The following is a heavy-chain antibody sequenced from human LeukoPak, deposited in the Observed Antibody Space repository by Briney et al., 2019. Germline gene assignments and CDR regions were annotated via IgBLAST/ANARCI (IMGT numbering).Heavy chain of an antibody. CDR2: ISSSSSYI. CDR1: GFSFSSYD. Sequence: GRSLRLSCVASGFSFSSYDMNWVRQAPGKGLEWVSSISSSSSYIYSADSTKGRFTISRDNANNSRFLQMSSLRPEDTAVYYCAKYLGSGTSFDDWGQGTLVTVSS. CDR3: AKYLGSGTSFDD. J-gene: IGHJ4*02. V-gene: IGHV3-21*01. D-gene: IGHD3-10*01.